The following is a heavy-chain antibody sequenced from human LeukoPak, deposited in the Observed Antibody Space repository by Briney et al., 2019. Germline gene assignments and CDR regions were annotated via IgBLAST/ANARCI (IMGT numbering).Heavy chain of an antibody. V-gene: IGHV1-2*02. Sequence: GASVKVSCKASGYTFTGHYIHWVRQAPGQGPEWMGWINPNSGGTNYAQKFQGRVTMTRDTSISTAYMELGGLRSDDTAVYYCARCSTPHWIFDAFDIWGQGTIVTVSS. CDR1: GYTFTGHY. D-gene: IGHD2-2*03. J-gene: IGHJ3*02. CDR2: INPNSGGT. CDR3: ARCSTPHWIFDAFDI.